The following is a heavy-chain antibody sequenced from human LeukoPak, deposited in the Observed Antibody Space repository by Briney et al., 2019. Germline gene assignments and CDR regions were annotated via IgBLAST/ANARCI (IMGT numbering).Heavy chain of an antibody. CDR2: INHSGST. CDR1: GGSFSGYY. Sequence: KASETLSLTCAVYGGSFSGYYWSWIRQPPGKGLEWIGEINHSGSTNYNPSLKSRVTISVATSKKQFSLKVRSVTAADTAVYYCARKEGGQLVNTRRWFDPWGQGTLVTVSS. J-gene: IGHJ5*02. V-gene: IGHV4-34*01. CDR3: ARKEGGQLVNTRRWFDP. D-gene: IGHD6-13*01.